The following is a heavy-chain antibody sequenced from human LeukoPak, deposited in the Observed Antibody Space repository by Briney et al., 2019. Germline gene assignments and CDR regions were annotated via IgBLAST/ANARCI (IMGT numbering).Heavy chain of an antibody. J-gene: IGHJ4*02. Sequence: GGSLRLSCAASGFTFSSYGMYWVRQAPGKGLEWVAVISYDGSNKYYADSVKGRFTISRDNSKNTLYLQMNSLRAEDTAVYYCAKDSRVATSGTLDYWGQGTLVTVSS. V-gene: IGHV3-30*18. CDR3: AKDSRVATSGTLDY. CDR1: GFTFSSYG. D-gene: IGHD5-12*01. CDR2: ISYDGSNK.